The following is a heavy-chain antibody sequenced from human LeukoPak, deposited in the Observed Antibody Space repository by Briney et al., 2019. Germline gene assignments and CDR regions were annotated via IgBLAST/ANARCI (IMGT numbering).Heavy chain of an antibody. D-gene: IGHD2-2*01. CDR1: GGSFSGYY. V-gene: IGHV4-34*01. J-gene: IGHJ3*02. Sequence: SETLSLTCAVYGGSFSGYYWSWIGQPPGKGLEWIGEINHSGSTNYNPSLKSRVTISVDASKNQFSLKLSSVTAADTAVYYCAREGDPIVVVPAAIAAFDIWGQGTMVTVSS. CDR3: AREGDPIVVVPAAIAAFDI. CDR2: INHSGST.